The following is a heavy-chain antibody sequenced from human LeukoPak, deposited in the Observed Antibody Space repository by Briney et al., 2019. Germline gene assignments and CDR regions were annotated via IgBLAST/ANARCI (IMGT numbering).Heavy chain of an antibody. J-gene: IGHJ5*02. V-gene: IGHV3-20*04. Sequence: AGGSLRLSCAASGFTLEDYGMSGVRHVPGKGLEWVSDINWNGGSTGYADSVKGRFTISRDNAKNSLYLQMNSLTAEDTALYFCTRVKLTGIQDWFDPWGQGTLVTVSS. CDR1: GFTLEDYG. CDR2: INWNGGST. D-gene: IGHD1-20*01. CDR3: TRVKLTGIQDWFDP.